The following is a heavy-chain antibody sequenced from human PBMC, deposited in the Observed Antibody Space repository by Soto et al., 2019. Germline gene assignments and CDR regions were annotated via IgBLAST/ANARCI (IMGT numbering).Heavy chain of an antibody. V-gene: IGHV3-30-3*01. Sequence: PGGSLRLSCAASGYTFSSYAMHWVRQAPGKGLEWVAVISYDGSNKYYADSVKGRFTISRDNSKNTLYLQMNSLRAEDTAVYYCAREMGTVTTPYIDYWGQGTLVTVSS. CDR3: AREMGTVTTPYIDY. D-gene: IGHD4-17*01. J-gene: IGHJ4*02. CDR2: ISYDGSNK. CDR1: GYTFSSYA.